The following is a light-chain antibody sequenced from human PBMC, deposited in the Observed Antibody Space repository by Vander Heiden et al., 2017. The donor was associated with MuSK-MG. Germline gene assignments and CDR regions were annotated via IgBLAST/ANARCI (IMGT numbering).Light chain of an antibody. V-gene: IGLV2-23*01. J-gene: IGLJ3*02. CDR3: CSYAGSSTWV. CDR1: SSDVGSYNF. CDR2: EGS. Sequence: QSALPHPASVSVSPGQSITISCTGTSSDVGSYNFVSWYQQHPGKAPKRVSYEGSKRPAGISNRFSGSKSGNTASLTISGLQAEDEADYYCCSYAGSSTWVFGGGTKLTVL.